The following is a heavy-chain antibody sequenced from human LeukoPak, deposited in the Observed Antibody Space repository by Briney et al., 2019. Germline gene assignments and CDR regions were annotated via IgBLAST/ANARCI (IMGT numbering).Heavy chain of an antibody. J-gene: IGHJ4*02. CDR3: ARDCSGGSCYTTFDY. CDR2: INPSGGST. D-gene: IGHD2-15*01. V-gene: IGHV1-46*01. CDR1: GYTFTSYY. Sequence: ASVKVSCKASGYTFTSYYMHWVRQAPGQGLEWMGIINPSGGSTSYAQKLQGRVTMTTDTSTSTAYMELRSLRSDDTAVYYCARDCSGGSCYTTFDYWGQGTLVTVSS.